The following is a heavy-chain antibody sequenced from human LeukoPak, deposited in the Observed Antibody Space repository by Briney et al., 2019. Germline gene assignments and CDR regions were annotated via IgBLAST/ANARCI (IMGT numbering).Heavy chain of an antibody. D-gene: IGHD3-16*02. J-gene: IGHJ5*02. V-gene: IGHV4-39*01. CDR3: ARSCRLYDPFWASYRYHWFDP. CDR2: VSSTGST. Sequence: SETLSLTCTVSGGSINTDDFYWAWIRQTPGKGLDWVGSVSSTGSTYYNPSLKSRLTMSVDTSQAKFSLQLDSVTAADTAVYYCARSCRLYDPFWASYRYHWFDPWGQGTLVIVSS. CDR1: GGSINTDDFY.